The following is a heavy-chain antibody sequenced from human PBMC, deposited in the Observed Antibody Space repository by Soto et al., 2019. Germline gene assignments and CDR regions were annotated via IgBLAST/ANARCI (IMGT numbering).Heavy chain of an antibody. Sequence: EVQLVESGGGLVQPGGSLRLSCAGSGFIVNTNYMYWVRQAPGRGLEWVSGFYSDDKAHYADSVKGRFTISRDNPKNTLYLQMNSLRVEDTAVYYCARGGLRGVRAMQHWGQGTLVTVSS. V-gene: IGHV3-66*01. CDR3: ARGGLRGVRAMQH. J-gene: IGHJ1*01. CDR1: GFIVNTNY. D-gene: IGHD2-8*01. CDR2: FYSDDKA.